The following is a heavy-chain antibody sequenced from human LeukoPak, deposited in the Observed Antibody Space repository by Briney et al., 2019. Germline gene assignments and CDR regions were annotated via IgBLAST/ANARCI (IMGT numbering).Heavy chain of an antibody. V-gene: IGHV3-23*01. Sequence: GGSLRFSCAASGFPFRGKAMSWVGQAPGKGLEGASAFSGSGGSTYYADSVKGRFTISRDNSKNTLYLQMNSLRAEDTAVYYCAKEMGYNWKGYYFDYWGQGTLVTVSS. J-gene: IGHJ4*02. D-gene: IGHD1-20*01. CDR2: FSGSGGST. CDR1: GFPFRGKA. CDR3: AKEMGYNWKGYYFDY.